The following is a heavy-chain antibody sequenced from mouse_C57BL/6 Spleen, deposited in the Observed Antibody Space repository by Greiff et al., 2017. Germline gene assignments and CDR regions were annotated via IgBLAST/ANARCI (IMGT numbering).Heavy chain of an antibody. D-gene: IGHD2-2*01. CDR1: GYSFTGYY. V-gene: IGHV1-31*01. CDR3: ARAALVYYGFFYAMDY. CDR2: IYPYNGVS. Sequence: VQLQQSGPELVKPGASVKISCKASGYSFTGYYMHWVKQSHGNILDWIGYIYPYNGVSSYNQKFKGKATLTVDKSSSTAYMALRSLTSEDSSVYYCARAALVYYGFFYAMDYWGQGTSVTVSS. J-gene: IGHJ4*01.